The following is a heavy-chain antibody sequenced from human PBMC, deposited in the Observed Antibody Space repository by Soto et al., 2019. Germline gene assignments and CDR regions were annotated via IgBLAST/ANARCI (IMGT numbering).Heavy chain of an antibody. CDR2: IYYSGST. V-gene: IGHV4-31*03. Sequence: QMQLQESGPGLVKPSQTLSLTCTVSGASMSSGGYYWTWIRQSPGKGLEWIGYIYYSGSTYYNPSLESRVAISLDTSRSQFSLTLHSVTAADTAIYYCARDRHNNFFDPWGQGTLVTVSS. CDR1: GASMSSGGYY. CDR3: ARDRHNNFFDP. J-gene: IGHJ5*02. D-gene: IGHD6-6*01.